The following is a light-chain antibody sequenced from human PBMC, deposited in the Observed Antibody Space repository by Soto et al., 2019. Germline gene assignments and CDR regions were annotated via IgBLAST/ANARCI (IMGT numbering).Light chain of an antibody. Sequence: EIVLTQSPGTLSLSPGERATLSCRASQSVTSDYLAWHQQKPGQAPRLLIHGASSRATGIPDRFSGSGSGTDFTLTISSLQSDDFAIYYCQQYNNWPDTFGQGTKVDIK. V-gene: IGKV3-20*01. J-gene: IGKJ1*01. CDR2: GAS. CDR3: QQYNNWPDT. CDR1: QSVTSDY.